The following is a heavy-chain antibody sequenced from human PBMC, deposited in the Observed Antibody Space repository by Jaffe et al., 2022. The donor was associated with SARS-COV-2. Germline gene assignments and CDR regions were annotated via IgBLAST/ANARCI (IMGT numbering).Heavy chain of an antibody. V-gene: IGHV1-8*01. Sequence: QVQLVQSGAEVKKPGASVKVSCKASGYTFTSYDINWVRQATGQGLEWMGWMNPNSGNTGYAQKFQGRVTMTRNTSISTAYMELSSLRSEDTAVYYCARCKRCSSSWYWGRTYYYYYGMDVWGQGTTVTVSS. J-gene: IGHJ6*02. CDR3: ARCKRCSSSWYWGRTYYYYYGMDV. D-gene: IGHD6-13*01. CDR1: GYTFTSYD. CDR2: MNPNSGNT.